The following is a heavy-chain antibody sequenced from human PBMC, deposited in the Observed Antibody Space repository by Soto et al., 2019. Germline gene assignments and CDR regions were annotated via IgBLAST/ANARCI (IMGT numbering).Heavy chain of an antibody. CDR3: ARDHMSSHSTGHYPDHPRYFDH. V-gene: IGHV3-11*06. CDR2: ISSSSSYT. J-gene: IGHJ4*02. CDR1: GFTFSDYY. Sequence: GGSLRLSCAASGFTFSDYYMSWIRQAPGKGLEWVSYISSSSSYTNYADSVKGRFTISRDNAKNSLYLQMNSLRAEDTAVYYCARDHMSSHSTGHYPDHPRYFDHWGQGTLVTVSS. D-gene: IGHD3-22*01.